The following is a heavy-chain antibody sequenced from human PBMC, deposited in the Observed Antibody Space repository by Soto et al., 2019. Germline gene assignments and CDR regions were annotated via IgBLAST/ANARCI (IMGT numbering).Heavy chain of an antibody. D-gene: IGHD3-9*01. Sequence: ASETLSLTCTVSGGSISSGGYYWSWIRQHPGKGLEWIGYIYYSGSTYYNPSLKSRVTISVDTSKNQFSLKLSSVTAADTAVYYCARDVPLDILTGYSTLPYYYYGMDVWGQGTTVTVSS. CDR1: GGSISSGGYY. CDR3: ARDVPLDILTGYSTLPYYYYGMDV. V-gene: IGHV4-31*03. CDR2: IYYSGST. J-gene: IGHJ6*02.